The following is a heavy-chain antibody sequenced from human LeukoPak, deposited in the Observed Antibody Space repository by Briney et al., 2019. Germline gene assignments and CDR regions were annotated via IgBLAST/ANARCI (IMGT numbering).Heavy chain of an antibody. CDR1: GFTVSCNY. CDR2: IYSGGST. D-gene: IGHD2-2*01. V-gene: IGHV3-53*01. CDR3: SAAHDQYCYYGMDV. J-gene: IGHJ6*04. Sequence: GGSLRLSCAASGFTVSCNYMSWVRQAPGKGREWGSVIYSGGSTYYADSVKGRFTISRDNSKNTLYLQMNSPRAEDTAVYYCSAAHDQYCYYGMDVWGKGTTVTVSS.